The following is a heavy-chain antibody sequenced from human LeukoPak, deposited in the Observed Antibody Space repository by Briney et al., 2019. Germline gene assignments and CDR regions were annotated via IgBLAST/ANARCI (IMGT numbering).Heavy chain of an antibody. V-gene: IGHV1-8*03. J-gene: IGHJ3*02. CDR3: ARALGAVAGPEDAFDI. Sequence: GASVKVSCKTSGYTFTIYDLNWVRPATGQGLGYMGWMNPNSGNTGYAKKFQGRVSITRNTSISTAYMELSSLRSEDTAVHYCARALGAVAGPEDAFDIWGQGTMVTVSS. CDR1: GYTFTIYD. CDR2: MNPNSGNT. D-gene: IGHD6-19*01.